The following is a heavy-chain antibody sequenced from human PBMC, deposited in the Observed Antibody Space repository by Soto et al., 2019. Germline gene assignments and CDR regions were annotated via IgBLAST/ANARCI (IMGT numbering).Heavy chain of an antibody. CDR1: GYTFTSYG. V-gene: IGHV1-18*01. J-gene: IGHJ4*02. CDR2: ISPYNGNT. Sequence: QVQLVQSGAEVKKPGASVKVSCKASGYTFTSYGISWVRQAPGQGLEGMGWISPYNGNTNYAQKLQGRVTMTTDTSTSTAYMELRSLRSDDTAVYYCARDPRDTAMNHRFWDYWGQGTLVTVSS. D-gene: IGHD5-18*01. CDR3: ARDPRDTAMNHRFWDY.